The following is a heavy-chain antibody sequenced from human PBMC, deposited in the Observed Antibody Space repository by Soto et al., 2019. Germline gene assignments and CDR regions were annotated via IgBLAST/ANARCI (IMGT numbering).Heavy chain of an antibody. J-gene: IGHJ3*02. Sequence: EVQLLESGGDLVQPGGSVRLSCAASGFTFSSYAMSWVRQAPGKGLEWVSAISDSAGSTYYADSVKGRFTLSRDNSKSVRSMQMNSLRAEDTAVYYCAKDVTRYSNYCVSAFDIWGQGTMVTVSS. CDR3: AKDVTRYSNYCVSAFDI. CDR1: GFTFSSYA. V-gene: IGHV3-23*01. D-gene: IGHD4-4*01. CDR2: ISDSAGST.